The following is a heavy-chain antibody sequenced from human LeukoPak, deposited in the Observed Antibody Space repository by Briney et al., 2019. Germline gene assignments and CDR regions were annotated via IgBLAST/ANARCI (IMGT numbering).Heavy chain of an antibody. CDR1: GGTFSSYA. D-gene: IGHD1-1*01. CDR2: IIPIFGTA. CDR3: ARGGLQMEKFDY. Sequence: ASVKVSCKASGGTFSSYAISWVRQAPGQGLEWMGGIIPIFGTANYAQKFQGRVTITADGSTSTAYMELSSLRSEDTAVYYCARGGLQMEKFDYWGQGTLVTVSS. J-gene: IGHJ4*02. V-gene: IGHV1-69*13.